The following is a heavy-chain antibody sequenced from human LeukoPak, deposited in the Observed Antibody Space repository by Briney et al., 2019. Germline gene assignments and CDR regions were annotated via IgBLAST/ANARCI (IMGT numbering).Heavy chain of an antibody. CDR3: ARDLPGDGLCNFDY. V-gene: IGHV3-30*03. CDR1: GFTFSSYG. J-gene: IGHJ4*02. Sequence: PGRSLRLSCAASGFTFSSYGMHWVRQAPGKGLEWVAVISYDGSNKYYADSVKGRFTISRDNSKNTLYLQMNSLRAEDTAVYYCARDLPGDGLCNFDYWGQGTLVTVSS. CDR2: ISYDGSNK. D-gene: IGHD7-27*01.